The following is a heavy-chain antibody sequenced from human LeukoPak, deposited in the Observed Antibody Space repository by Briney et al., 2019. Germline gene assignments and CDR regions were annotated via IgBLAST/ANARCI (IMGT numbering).Heavy chain of an antibody. J-gene: IGHJ6*03. CDR3: ARAGGVGILTGYYPYYYMDV. Sequence: GGSLRLSCAASGFTFSSYSMNWVRQAPGKGLEWVSYISSSSSTIYSADSVKGRFTISRDNAKNSVYLQMNCLRAEDMAVYYCARAGGVGILTGYYPYYYMDVWGKGTTVTVSS. CDR2: ISSSSSTI. V-gene: IGHV3-48*01. D-gene: IGHD3-9*01. CDR1: GFTFSSYS.